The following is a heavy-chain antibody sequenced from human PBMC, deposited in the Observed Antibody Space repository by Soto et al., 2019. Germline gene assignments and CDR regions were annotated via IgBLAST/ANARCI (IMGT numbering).Heavy chain of an antibody. CDR3: AKDGYYYDSSGSDAFDI. V-gene: IGHV3-30*18. D-gene: IGHD3-22*01. CDR1: GFTFSSYG. CDR2: ISYDGSNK. J-gene: IGHJ3*02. Sequence: VGSLRLSCAASGFTFSSYGMHWVRQAPGKGLEWVAVISYDGSNKYYADSVKGRFTISRDNSKNTLYLQMNSLRAEDMAVYYCAKDGYYYDSSGSDAFDIWGQGTMVTVSS.